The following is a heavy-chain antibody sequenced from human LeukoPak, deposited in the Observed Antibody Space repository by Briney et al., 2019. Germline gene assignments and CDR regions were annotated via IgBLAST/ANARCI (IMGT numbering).Heavy chain of an antibody. CDR1: GSSISSGSYY. CDR2: IYTSGST. D-gene: IGHD6-13*01. V-gene: IGHV4-61*02. Sequence: SETLSLTCTVSGSSISSGSYYWSWIRQPAGKGLEWIGRIYTSGSTNYNPSLKSRVTISVDTSKNQFSLKLSSVTAADTAVYYCARAAADTGDYYYYYMDVWGKGTTVTVSS. CDR3: ARAAADTGDYYYYYMDV. J-gene: IGHJ6*03.